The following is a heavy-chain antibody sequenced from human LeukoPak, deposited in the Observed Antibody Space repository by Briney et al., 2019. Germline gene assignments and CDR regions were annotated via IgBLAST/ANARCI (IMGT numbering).Heavy chain of an antibody. J-gene: IGHJ4*02. CDR1: GGSISSYY. CDR3: ARVTDDTAMVGGYYFDY. CDR2: IYYSGST. Sequence: KPSETLSLTCTVSGGSISSYYWSWIRQPPGKGLEWIGYIYYSGSTNYNPSLKSRVTISVDTSKNQFSLKLSSVTAADTAVYYCARVTDDTAMVGGYYFDYWGQGTLVTVSS. V-gene: IGHV4-59*01. D-gene: IGHD5-18*01.